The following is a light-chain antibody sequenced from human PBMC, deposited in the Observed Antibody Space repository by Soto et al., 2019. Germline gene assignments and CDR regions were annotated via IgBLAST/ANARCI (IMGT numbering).Light chain of an antibody. J-gene: IGKJ4*01. V-gene: IGKV3-20*01. CDR3: QQYGSSCT. Sequence: IVLTQSPGTLSLSPGERATLSCRASQSVSSSYLAWYQQKPGQAPRLLIYGASSRATGIPDRFSGSGSGTDFTLTISRLEPEDFAVYYCQQYGSSCTFGGGTKVDI. CDR1: QSVSSSY. CDR2: GAS.